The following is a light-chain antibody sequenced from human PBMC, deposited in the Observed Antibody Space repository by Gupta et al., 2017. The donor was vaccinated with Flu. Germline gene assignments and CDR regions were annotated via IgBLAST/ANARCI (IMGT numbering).Light chain of an antibody. Sequence: SSELTQDPAVSVALGQTVRITCQGDSLRNSYASWYQQKPGQAPVLGSYAKNIRPSGIPDRFSGARSGNTASSKTTGAQAEDEGDYVGKPRGRTANQQAVFGGGTKLTVL. CDR3: KPRGRTANQQAV. J-gene: IGLJ2*01. CDR2: AKN. CDR1: SLRNSY. V-gene: IGLV3-19*01.